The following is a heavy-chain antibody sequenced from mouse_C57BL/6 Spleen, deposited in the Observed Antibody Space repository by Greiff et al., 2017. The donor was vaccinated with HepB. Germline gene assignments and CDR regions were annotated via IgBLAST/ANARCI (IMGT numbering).Heavy chain of an antibody. V-gene: IGHV1-69*01. CDR1: GYTFTSYW. J-gene: IGHJ2*01. CDR2: IDPSDSYT. D-gene: IGHD1-1*01. Sequence: QVQLQQPGAELVMPGASVKLSCKASGYTFTSYWMHWVKQRPGQGLEWIGEIDPSDSYTNYNQKFKGKSTLTVDKSSSTAYMQLSILTSEDSAVYDCARRGVTTVVDYWGQGTTLTVSS. CDR3: ARRGVTTVVDY.